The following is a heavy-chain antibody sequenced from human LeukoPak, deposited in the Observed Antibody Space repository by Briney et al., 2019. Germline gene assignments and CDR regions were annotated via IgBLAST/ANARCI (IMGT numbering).Heavy chain of an antibody. J-gene: IGHJ3*02. CDR1: GGSFSGYY. V-gene: IGHV4-30-4*08. CDR2: IYYSGST. CDR3: ARGAHDFWSGWNDAFDI. Sequence: SETLSLTCAVYGGSFSGYYWSWIRQPPGKGLEWIGYIYYSGSTYYNPSLKSRVTISVDTSKNQFSLKLSSVTAADTAVYYCARGAHDFWSGWNDAFDIWGQGTMVTVSS. D-gene: IGHD3-3*01.